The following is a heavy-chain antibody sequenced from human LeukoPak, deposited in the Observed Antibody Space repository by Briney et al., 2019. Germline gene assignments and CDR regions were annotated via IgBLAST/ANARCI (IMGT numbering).Heavy chain of an antibody. CDR1: GYSFTSYW. J-gene: IGHJ4*02. CDR2: IYPGDSDT. CDR3: ARVGKYYYGSGSYYFFDY. Sequence: GESLKISCKGSGYSFTSYWIGWVRQMPGKGLEWMGIIYPGDSDTRYSPSFRGQVTISADKSISTAYLQWSSLKASDTAMYYCARVGKYYYGSGSYYFFDYWGQGTLVTVSS. V-gene: IGHV5-51*01. D-gene: IGHD3-10*01.